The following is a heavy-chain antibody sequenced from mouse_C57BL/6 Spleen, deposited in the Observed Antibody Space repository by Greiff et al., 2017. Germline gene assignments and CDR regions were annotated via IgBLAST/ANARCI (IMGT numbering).Heavy chain of an antibody. Sequence: LVEPGASVKISCKASGYTFTDYYINWVKQRPGQGLEWIGKIGPGSGSTYYNEKFKGKATLTADKSSSTAYMQLSSLTSEDSAVYFCAREGYGNFGGSWFAYWGQGTLVTVSA. CDR3: AREGYGNFGGSWFAY. CDR1: GYTFTDYY. J-gene: IGHJ3*01. D-gene: IGHD2-1*01. CDR2: IGPGSGST. V-gene: IGHV1-77*01.